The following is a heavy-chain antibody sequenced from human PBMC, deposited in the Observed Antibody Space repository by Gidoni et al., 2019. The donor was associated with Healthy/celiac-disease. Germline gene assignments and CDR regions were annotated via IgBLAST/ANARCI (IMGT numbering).Heavy chain of an antibody. Sequence: QITLKESGPTLVKPTQTLTLTCTFSGFSLSTSGVGVGWIRQHPGKALEWLALIYWDDDKRYSPSLKSRLTITKDTSKNQVVLTMTNMDPVDTATYYCAHRRSYDYIWGTYFDYWGQGTLVTVSS. J-gene: IGHJ4*02. CDR1: GFSLSTSGVG. V-gene: IGHV2-5*02. CDR2: IYWDDDK. CDR3: AHRRSYDYIWGTYFDY. D-gene: IGHD3-16*01.